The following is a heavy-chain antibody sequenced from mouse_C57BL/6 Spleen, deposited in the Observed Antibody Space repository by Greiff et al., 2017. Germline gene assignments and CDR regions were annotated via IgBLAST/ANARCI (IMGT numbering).Heavy chain of an antibody. V-gene: IGHV1-55*01. CDR3: ARDSNYVLYAMDY. Sequence: QVHVKQPGAELVKPGASVKMSCKASGYTFTSSWITWVKQRPGQGLEWIGDIYPGSGSTNYNEKFKSKATLTVDTSSSTAYMQLSSLTSEDSAVYYCARDSNYVLYAMDYWGQGTSVTVSS. CDR2: IYPGSGST. J-gene: IGHJ4*01. CDR1: GYTFTSSW. D-gene: IGHD2-5*01.